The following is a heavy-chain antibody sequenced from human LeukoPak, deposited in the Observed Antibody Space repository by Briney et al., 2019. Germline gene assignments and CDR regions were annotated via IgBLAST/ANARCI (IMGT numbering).Heavy chain of an antibody. Sequence: GASVKVSCKASGYTFTGYYMHWVRQAPGQGLEWMGWINPNSGGTNYAQKFQGRVTMTRDTSISTAYMELSRLRSDDTAVYYCAREATPVTPLLYYYYYGMDVWGQGTTVTVSS. V-gene: IGHV1-2*02. CDR3: AREATPVTPLLYYYYYGMDV. CDR2: INPNSGGT. J-gene: IGHJ6*02. D-gene: IGHD4-11*01. CDR1: GYTFTGYY.